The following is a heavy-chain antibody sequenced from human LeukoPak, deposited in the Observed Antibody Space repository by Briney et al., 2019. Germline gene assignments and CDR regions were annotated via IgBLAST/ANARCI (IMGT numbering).Heavy chain of an antibody. D-gene: IGHD2-2*01. Sequence: GGSLRLSCAASGFTFSSYGMHWVRQAPGKGLEWVAFIRYDGSNKYYADSVKGRFTISRDNSKSTLYLQMNSLRAEDTAVYYCAKEVGYCSSTSCYPWEYYYYGMDVWGQGTTVTVSS. CDR1: GFTFSSYG. J-gene: IGHJ6*02. CDR3: AKEVGYCSSTSCYPWEYYYYGMDV. V-gene: IGHV3-30*02. CDR2: IRYDGSNK.